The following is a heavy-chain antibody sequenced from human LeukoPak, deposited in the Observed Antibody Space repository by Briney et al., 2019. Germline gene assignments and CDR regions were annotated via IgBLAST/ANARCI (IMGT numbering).Heavy chain of an antibody. CDR1: GGSITSGNYY. Sequence: PSETLSLTCTVYGGSITSGNYYWGRMPQPPGLGRKSYVGIYNSGSTYYNQSLESRVTRYIDTPNNQYSLMLSSVTAADAAVYYCARHGKGDQGNGERSVDCWGQGTLVTVSS. CDR3: ARHGKGDQGNGERSVDC. CDR2: IYNSGST. J-gene: IGHJ4*02. V-gene: IGHV4-39*01. D-gene: IGHD3-16*01.